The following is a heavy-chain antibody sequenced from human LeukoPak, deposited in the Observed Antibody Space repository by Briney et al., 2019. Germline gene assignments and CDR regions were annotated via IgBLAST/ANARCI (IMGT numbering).Heavy chain of an antibody. CDR1: GCTFTSYG. Sequence: GASVKVSCKASGCTFTSYGISWVRQAPGQGLEWMGWISAYNGNTNYAQKLQGRVTMTTDTSTSTAYMELRSLRSDDTAVYYCARGYYYGSGSYYNVVGEFDYWGQGTLVTVSS. D-gene: IGHD3-10*01. CDR2: ISAYNGNT. V-gene: IGHV1-18*01. CDR3: ARGYYYGSGSYYNVVGEFDY. J-gene: IGHJ4*02.